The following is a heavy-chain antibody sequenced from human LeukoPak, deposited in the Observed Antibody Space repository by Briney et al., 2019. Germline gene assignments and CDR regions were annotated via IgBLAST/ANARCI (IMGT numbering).Heavy chain of an antibody. J-gene: IGHJ4*02. CDR3: ARAPEEFGGVIVIHPIDY. D-gene: IGHD3-16*02. CDR1: GFTFSSYG. CDR2: ISYDGSNK. V-gene: IGHV3-30*03. Sequence: GGSLRLSCAASGFTFSSYGMHWVRQAPGKGLEWVAVISYDGSNKYYADSVKGRFTISRDNAKNSLYLQMNSLRAEDTAVYYCARAPEEFGGVIVIHPIDYWGQGTLVTVSS.